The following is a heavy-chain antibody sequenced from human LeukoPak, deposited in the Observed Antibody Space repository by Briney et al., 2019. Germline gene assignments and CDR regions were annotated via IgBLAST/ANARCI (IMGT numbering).Heavy chain of an antibody. CDR3: ATRGAYFFDS. J-gene: IGHJ4*02. V-gene: IGHV3-23*01. CDR1: GFAFINYA. Sequence: GGSLRLPCAAPGFAFINYAMSWVRKAPGKGLEWGSTISANGGSTFYADSVKGRFTISRDNPKNPLFLQMNGLRAEDTAVYYCATRGAYFFDSWGQGTLVTVSS. D-gene: IGHD3-10*01. CDR2: ISANGGST.